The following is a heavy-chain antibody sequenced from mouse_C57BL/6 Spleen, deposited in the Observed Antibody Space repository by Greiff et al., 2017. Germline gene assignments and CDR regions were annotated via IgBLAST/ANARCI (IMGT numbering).Heavy chain of an antibody. Sequence: EVQLQQSGPELVKPGASVKISCKASGYTFTDYYMNWVKQSHGKSLEWIGDINPNNGGTSYNQKFKGKATLTVDKSSSTAYMELRSLTSEDSAVYYCARSELLTAMDYWGQGTSVTVSS. V-gene: IGHV1-26*01. J-gene: IGHJ4*01. CDR1: GYTFTDYY. CDR3: ARSELLTAMDY. D-gene: IGHD2-1*01. CDR2: INPNNGGT.